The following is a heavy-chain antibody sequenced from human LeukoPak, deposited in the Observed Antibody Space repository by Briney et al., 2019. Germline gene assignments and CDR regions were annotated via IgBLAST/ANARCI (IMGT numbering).Heavy chain of an antibody. V-gene: IGHV1-58*02. CDR1: GFTFTSSA. Sequence: TSVKVSCKASGFTFTSSAMQWVRQARGQRLEWKGWTVVGSGNTNNEQKFQERVTITRDMSTSTAYMELSSLRAEDTAVYYCAALSSLTYYYGMDVWGQGTTVTVSS. J-gene: IGHJ6*02. D-gene: IGHD3-10*01. CDR3: AALSSLTYYYGMDV. CDR2: TVVGSGNT.